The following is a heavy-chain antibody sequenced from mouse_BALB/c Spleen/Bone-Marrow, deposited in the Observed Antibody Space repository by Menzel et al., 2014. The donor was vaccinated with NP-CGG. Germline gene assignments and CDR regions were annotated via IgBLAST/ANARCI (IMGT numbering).Heavy chain of an antibody. CDR3: ARRGDGYYLDY. Sequence: QVQLQQSGPGLGAPSQSLSITCTVSGFSLTSYGVHWVRQPLGKGLEWLGVIWAGGSTNYNSALMSRLSISKDNSKSQVFLKMNSLETDDTAMYYCARRGDGYYLDYWGQGTTLTVSS. D-gene: IGHD2-3*01. V-gene: IGHV2-9*02. CDR2: IWAGGST. J-gene: IGHJ2*01. CDR1: GFSLTSYG.